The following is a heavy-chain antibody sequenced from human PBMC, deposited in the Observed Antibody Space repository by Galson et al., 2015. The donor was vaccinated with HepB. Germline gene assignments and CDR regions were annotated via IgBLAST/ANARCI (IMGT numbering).Heavy chain of an antibody. Sequence: SLRLSCAASGFTFSSYWMSWVRQAPGKGLEWVANIKQDGSEKYYVDSVKGRFTISRDNAKNSLYLQMNSLRAEDTAVYYCARGRAHGRKYYFDYWGQGTLVTVSS. CDR2: IKQDGSEK. J-gene: IGHJ4*02. CDR3: ARGRAHGRKYYFDY. D-gene: IGHD3/OR15-3a*01. V-gene: IGHV3-7*03. CDR1: GFTFSSYW.